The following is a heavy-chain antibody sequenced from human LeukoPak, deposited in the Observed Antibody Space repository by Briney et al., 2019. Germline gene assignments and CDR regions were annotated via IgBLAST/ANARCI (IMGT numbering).Heavy chain of an antibody. V-gene: IGHV1-2*04. CDR1: GYTFTGYY. Sequence: ASVKVSCKASGYTFTGYYMHWVRQAPGQGLEWMGWINPNSGGTNYAQKFQGWVTMTRDTSISTAYMELSRLRSDDTAVYYCARGVGDYYDSSGYSARMGNAFDIWGQGTMVTVSS. CDR2: INPNSGGT. CDR3: ARGVGDYYDSSGYSARMGNAFDI. D-gene: IGHD3-22*01. J-gene: IGHJ3*02.